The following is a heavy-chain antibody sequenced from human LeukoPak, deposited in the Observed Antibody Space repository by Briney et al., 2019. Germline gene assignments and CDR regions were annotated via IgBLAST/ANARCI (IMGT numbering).Heavy chain of an antibody. J-gene: IGHJ4*02. Sequence: SETLSLTCTVSGYSISSDYYWGWIRQPPGKGLEWIGGIYRSGSTYYNPSLKSRVTMSVDTSKNQFSLNLSSVTAADTAVYYCARGFYGDYVFDYWGQGTLVTVSS. CDR2: IYRSGST. D-gene: IGHD4-17*01. CDR1: GYSISSDYY. V-gene: IGHV4-38-2*02. CDR3: ARGFYGDYVFDY.